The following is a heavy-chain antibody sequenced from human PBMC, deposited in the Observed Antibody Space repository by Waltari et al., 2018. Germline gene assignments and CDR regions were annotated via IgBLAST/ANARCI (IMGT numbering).Heavy chain of an antibody. Sequence: QVQLQESGPGLVKPSQTLSLTCTVSGGSISSGDYYWSWIRQPPGKGLEWIGYIYYSGSTYYNPSPKSRVTRSVDTSKNQFSLKLSSVTAADTAVYYCARETTVTTSDHDAFDIWGQGTMVTVSS. V-gene: IGHV4-30-4*08. J-gene: IGHJ3*02. CDR2: IYYSGST. D-gene: IGHD4-4*01. CDR1: GGSISSGDYY. CDR3: ARETTVTTSDHDAFDI.